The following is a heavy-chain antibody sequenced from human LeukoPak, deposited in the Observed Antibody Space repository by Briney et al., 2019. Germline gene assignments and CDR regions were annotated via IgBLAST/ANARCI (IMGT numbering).Heavy chain of an antibody. Sequence: SETLSLTCTVSGGSISSGGYYWSWIRQPPGKGLEWIGYIYHSGSTYYNPSLKSRVTISVDRSKNQFSLKLSSVTAADTAVYYCARGRYSSSLESDWFDPWGQGTLVTVSS. V-gene: IGHV4-30-2*01. CDR3: ARGRYSSSLESDWFDP. J-gene: IGHJ5*02. CDR1: GGSISSGGYY. CDR2: IYHSGST. D-gene: IGHD6-6*01.